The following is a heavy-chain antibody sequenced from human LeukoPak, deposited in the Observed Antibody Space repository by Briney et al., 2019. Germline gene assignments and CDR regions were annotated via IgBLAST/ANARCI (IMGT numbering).Heavy chain of an antibody. CDR3: ARGKYCFDY. J-gene: IGHJ4*02. CDR2: MYYSGNT. Sequence: SETLSLTCTVSVDSISGYYWSWIRQPREKGLEWIGYMYYSGNTNYNPSLKSRLTTSLDTSKNQFSLKLSSVTAADTAVYYCARGKYCFDYWGQGTLVTVSS. V-gene: IGHV4-59*13. CDR1: VDSISGYY.